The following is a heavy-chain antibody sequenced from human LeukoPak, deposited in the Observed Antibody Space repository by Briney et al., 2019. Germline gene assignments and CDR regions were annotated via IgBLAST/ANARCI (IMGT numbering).Heavy chain of an antibody. V-gene: IGHV4-59*01. CDR3: ARGVPDYYDSSGYFSNAFDI. CDR1: GGSISSYY. CDR2: IYYSGST. J-gene: IGHJ3*02. D-gene: IGHD3-22*01. Sequence: PPETLSLTCTVSGGSISSYYWSWIRQPPGKGLEWIGCIYYSGSTNYNPSLKSRVTISVDTSKNQFSLKLSSVTAADTAVYYCARGVPDYYDSSGYFSNAFDIWGQGTMVTVSS.